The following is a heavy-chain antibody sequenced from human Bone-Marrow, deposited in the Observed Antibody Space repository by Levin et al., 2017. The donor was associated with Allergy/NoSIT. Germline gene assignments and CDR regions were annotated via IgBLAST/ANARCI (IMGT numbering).Heavy chain of an antibody. CDR3: ARGKGGCTSVTCYVAFDY. CDR2: IIPAYDIR. Sequence: RASVKVSCKTSGGTFGTDTISWVRQAPGRGLEWMGRIIPAYDIRNYAQNFQGRVTITADTSTNTAYMELNSLRSEDTAVYYCARGKGGCTSVTCYVAFDYWGQGTLVTVSS. V-gene: IGHV1-69*02. CDR1: GGTFGTDT. J-gene: IGHJ4*02. D-gene: IGHD2-2*01.